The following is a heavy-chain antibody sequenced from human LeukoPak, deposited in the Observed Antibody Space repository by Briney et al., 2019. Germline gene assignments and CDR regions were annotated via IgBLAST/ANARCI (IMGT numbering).Heavy chain of an antibody. D-gene: IGHD4-17*01. J-gene: IGHJ4*02. CDR2: IKQDGSEN. CDR3: ARDCNGGYGDYVGFDY. V-gene: IGHV3-7*01. Sequence: GGSLRLSCAASGFTFRSYWLSWVRQAPGKGLEWVANIKQDGSENFYVDSVKGRFTISRDNAKNSLYLQMNSLRAEDTAVYYCARDCNGGYGDYVGFDYGGQRTLVTVSS. CDR1: GFTFRSYW.